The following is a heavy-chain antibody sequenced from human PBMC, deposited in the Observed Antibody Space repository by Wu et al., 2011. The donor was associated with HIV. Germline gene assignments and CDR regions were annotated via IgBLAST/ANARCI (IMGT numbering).Heavy chain of an antibody. J-gene: IGHJ5*02. V-gene: IGHV1-69*05. D-gene: IGHD6-19*01. Sequence: QVQLVQSGAEVKKPGSSVKVSCKASGATFSSYAISWVRQAPGQGLEWMGRIIPIFGTANYAQKFQGRVTITTDESTSTAYMELSSLRSEDTAVYYCARALTYSSGWVDWFDPWGQGTLVTVSS. CDR2: IIPIFGTA. CDR1: GATFSSYA. CDR3: ARALTYSSGWVDWFDP.